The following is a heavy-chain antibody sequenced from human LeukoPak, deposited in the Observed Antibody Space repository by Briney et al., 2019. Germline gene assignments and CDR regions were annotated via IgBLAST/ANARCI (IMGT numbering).Heavy chain of an antibody. D-gene: IGHD1-7*01. CDR2: ISSSSSYI. Sequence: GGSLRLSCAASGFTFSSYSMNWVRQAPGKGLEWVSSISSSSSYIYYADSVKGRFIISRDNAKNSLYLQMNSLRAEDTAVYYCARAHNWKYRTFDHWGQGTLVTVSS. V-gene: IGHV3-21*01. CDR1: GFTFSSYS. CDR3: ARAHNWKYRTFDH. J-gene: IGHJ4*02.